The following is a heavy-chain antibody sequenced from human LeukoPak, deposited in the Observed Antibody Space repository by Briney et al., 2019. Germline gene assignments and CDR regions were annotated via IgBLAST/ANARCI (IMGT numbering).Heavy chain of an antibody. J-gene: IGHJ6*03. D-gene: IGHD3-3*01. V-gene: IGHV3-7*01. CDR3: ASVSAYLYYYYLDV. CDR1: GFTFSSYW. CDR2: IKQDGSEK. Sequence: GGSLRLSCAASGFTFSSYWMSWVRQAPGKGLEWVANIKQDGSEKYYVDSVKGRFTISRDNAKNSLYLQMNSLRAEDTAVYYCASVSAYLYYYYLDVWGKGTTVTVSS.